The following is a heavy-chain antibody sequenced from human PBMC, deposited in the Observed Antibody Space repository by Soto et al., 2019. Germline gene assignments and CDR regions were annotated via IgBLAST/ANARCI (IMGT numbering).Heavy chain of an antibody. CDR1: GFILSGSA. Sequence: GGSLRLSCAASGFILSGSAVHWVRQASGKGLEWVARISSKSNSYATVYTVSVKGRFSISRDDSKNTAFLQMNSLKPEDTAVYYCARLEDSIIIKAFDIWGQGTTVTVSS. CDR3: ARLEDSIIIKAFDI. CDR2: ISSKSNSYAT. D-gene: IGHD3-16*01. V-gene: IGHV3-73*01. J-gene: IGHJ3*02.